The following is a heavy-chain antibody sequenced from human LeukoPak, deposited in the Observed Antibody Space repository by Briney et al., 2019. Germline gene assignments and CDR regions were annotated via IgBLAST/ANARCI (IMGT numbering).Heavy chain of an antibody. Sequence: PSETLSLTCTVSGGSISSSNYYWGWIRQPPGKGLEWIGSIYYSGSTYYNPSLKSRVTISVDTSKNQFSLRLTSVNAADTAVYYCARGAYGSGSAYNWFDPWGQGTLVTVSS. D-gene: IGHD3-10*01. CDR1: GGSISSSNYY. CDR3: ARGAYGSGSAYNWFDP. CDR2: IYYSGST. J-gene: IGHJ5*02. V-gene: IGHV4-39*01.